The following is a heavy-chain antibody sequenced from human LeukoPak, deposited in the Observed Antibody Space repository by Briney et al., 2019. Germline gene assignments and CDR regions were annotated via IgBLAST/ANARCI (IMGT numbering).Heavy chain of an antibody. CDR2: IGTAGDT. J-gene: IGHJ5*02. CDR3: ARDCPRITIFGVANWFDP. V-gene: IGHV3-13*01. Sequence: GGSLRLSCAASGFTFSSYDMHWVRQATGKGLEWVSAIGTAGDTYYPGSVKGRFTISRENAKNSLYLQMNSLRAGDTAVYYCARDCPRITIFGVANWFDPWGQGTLVTVSS. D-gene: IGHD3-3*01. CDR1: GFTFSSYD.